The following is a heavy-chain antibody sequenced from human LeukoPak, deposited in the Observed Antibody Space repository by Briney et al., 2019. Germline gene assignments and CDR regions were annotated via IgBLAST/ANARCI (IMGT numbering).Heavy chain of an antibody. CDR1: GGSFSGYY. J-gene: IGHJ3*02. CDR2: INHSGST. CDR3: ARVYGPSAFDI. V-gene: IGHV4-34*01. D-gene: IGHD3-10*01. Sequence: PSETLSLTCAVYGGSFSGYYWSWIRQPPGKGLEWIGEINHSGSTNYNPSLKSRVTISVDTSKNQFSLKLSSVTAADTAVYYCARVYGPSAFDIWGQGTMVTVSS.